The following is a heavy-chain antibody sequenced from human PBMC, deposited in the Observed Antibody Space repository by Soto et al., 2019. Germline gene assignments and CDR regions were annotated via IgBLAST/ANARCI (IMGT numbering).Heavy chain of an antibody. V-gene: IGHV3-9*01. CDR3: VRAGVRDPIVEFPVYFEI. CDR1: GFIFENSG. CDR2: ISWNSGNI. Sequence: EVQLVESGGGLVQPGRSLRLSCAASGFIFENSGMHWVRQAPGKGLEWVSGISWNSGNIGYADSVKGRFSISRDNAKKSLHLQMNSLSPDDTAFYFCVRAGVRDPIVEFPVYFEIWGLGTLVTVSS. D-gene: IGHD2-21*01. J-gene: IGHJ4*02.